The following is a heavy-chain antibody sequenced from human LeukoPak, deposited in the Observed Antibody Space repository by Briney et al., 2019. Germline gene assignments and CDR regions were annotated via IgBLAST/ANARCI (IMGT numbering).Heavy chain of an antibody. Sequence: ASVRVSCKASGYSFSSYGISWVRQAPGQGLEWMGWISAYNGNTNYAQRLQGRVTMTTDTSTSTVYMELRSLTSDDTAVYYCARVPSGGPFDYWGQGTLVTVSS. CDR1: GYSFSSYG. CDR2: ISAYNGNT. J-gene: IGHJ4*02. CDR3: ARVPSGGPFDY. V-gene: IGHV1-18*01. D-gene: IGHD2-15*01.